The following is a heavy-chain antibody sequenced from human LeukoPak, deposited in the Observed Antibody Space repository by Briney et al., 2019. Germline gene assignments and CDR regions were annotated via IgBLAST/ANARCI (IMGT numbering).Heavy chain of an antibody. V-gene: IGHV4-61*02. CDR3: ARGVSIAARDAFDI. J-gene: IGHJ3*02. D-gene: IGHD6-6*01. CDR2: ISSTGST. CDR1: GGSISSGGHY. Sequence: SETLSLTCTVSGGSISSGGHYWSWIRQPAGKGLEYLGRISSTGSTNYNPSLRSRVTISADTSKNHFSLKLTSVTAADTAVYYCARGVSIAARDAFDIWGQGTMVTVSS.